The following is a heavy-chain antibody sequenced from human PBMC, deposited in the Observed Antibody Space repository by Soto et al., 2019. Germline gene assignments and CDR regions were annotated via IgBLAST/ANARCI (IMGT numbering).Heavy chain of an antibody. D-gene: IGHD5-12*01. V-gene: IGHV3-23*01. CDR2: ISARGGSL. CDR1: GFSFSSYA. Sequence: EVQLLESGGGLVQPGGSLRLSCAASGFSFSSYAMVWVRQAPGKGLEWVSVISARGGSLYFADSVKGRITISRDNSKNVLSLEMNSLRAEDTATYFYAKGSIEYSASVDNWGQGTLVVVSS. J-gene: IGHJ4*02. CDR3: AKGSIEYSASVDN.